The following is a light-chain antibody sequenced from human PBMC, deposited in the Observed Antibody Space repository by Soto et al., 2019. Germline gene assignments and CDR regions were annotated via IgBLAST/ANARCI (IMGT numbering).Light chain of an antibody. CDR1: ESLRNSVGSPY. CDR2: MVS. J-gene: IGKJ3*01. Sequence: VVMTQSPLSLPVTLGQAASISCRSNESLRNSVGSPYLNWFQQRPGQSPRRLIYMVSNRDSGVPDRFSGSGSGPDFTLKISRVEAEDIGVYYFMQGRHRPFTFGPGTKVD. CDR3: MQGRHRPFT. V-gene: IGKV2-30*01.